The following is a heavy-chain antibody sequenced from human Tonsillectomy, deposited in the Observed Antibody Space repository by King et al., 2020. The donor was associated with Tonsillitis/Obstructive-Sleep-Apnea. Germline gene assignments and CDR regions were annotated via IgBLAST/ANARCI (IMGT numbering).Heavy chain of an antibody. CDR3: AREVSYGYNGVDY. J-gene: IGHJ4*02. CDR2: TWYDGSNK. Sequence: VQLVESGGGVVQPGRSLRLSCAASGFTFSSYGMHWVRQAPGKGLEWVAVTWYDGSNKYYRDSVKGRFTISRDNSKSTLYLQMNSLRAEDTAVYFCAREVSYGYNGVDYWGQGTLVTVSS. D-gene: IGHD5-18*01. CDR1: GFTFSSYG. V-gene: IGHV3-33*01.